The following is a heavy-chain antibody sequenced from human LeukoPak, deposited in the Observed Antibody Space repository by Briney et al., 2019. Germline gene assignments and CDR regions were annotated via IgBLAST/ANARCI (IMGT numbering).Heavy chain of an antibody. V-gene: IGHV4-59*01. D-gene: IGHD1-26*01. Sequence: SETLSLTCTVSGGSISSYYWSWIRQPPGKGLEWVGAIYYSGSTNYNPSIKSRVTISVDTSKNQFTLKLSSVTAADTAVYYCARDESGSYSLDYWGQGTLVTVSS. J-gene: IGHJ4*02. CDR1: GGSISSYY. CDR2: IYYSGST. CDR3: ARDESGSYSLDY.